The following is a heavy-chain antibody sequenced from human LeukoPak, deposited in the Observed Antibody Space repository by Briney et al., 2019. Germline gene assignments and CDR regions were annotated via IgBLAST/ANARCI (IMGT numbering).Heavy chain of an antibody. CDR3: AKLYDSSGYYYTVTAFDI. CDR1: GFTFSSYA. Sequence: GGSLRLSCAASGFTFSSYAMSWVRQAPGKGLEWVSAISGSGGSTYYADSVKGRFTISRDNSKNTLYLQMISLRAEDTAVYYCAKLYDSSGYYYTVTAFDIWGQGTMVTVSS. CDR2: ISGSGGST. V-gene: IGHV3-23*01. J-gene: IGHJ3*02. D-gene: IGHD3-22*01.